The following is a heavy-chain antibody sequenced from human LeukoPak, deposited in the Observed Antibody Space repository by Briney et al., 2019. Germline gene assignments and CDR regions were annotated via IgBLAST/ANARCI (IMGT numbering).Heavy chain of an antibody. D-gene: IGHD1-14*01. Sequence: PGGSLRLSCAASGFIFSNYWMSWVRQAPGKGLEWVANINQDGSEKFYVDSVKGRFTISRDNAKNSLYLQMNSLRAEDTAVYYCARAKVSDYWGQGTLVTVSS. CDR2: INQDGSEK. V-gene: IGHV3-7*01. CDR3: ARAKVSDY. CDR1: GFIFSNYW. J-gene: IGHJ4*02.